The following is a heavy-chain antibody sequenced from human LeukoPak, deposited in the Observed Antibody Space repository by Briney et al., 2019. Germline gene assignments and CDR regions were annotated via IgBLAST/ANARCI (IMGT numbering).Heavy chain of an antibody. CDR3: ARHGTRYYYYYMDV. CDR2: INYSGST. CDR1: GGSFSGYY. J-gene: IGHJ6*03. Sequence: SETLSLTCGVYGGSFSGYYWSWIRQPPGKGLEWIGEINYSGSTNYNPSLKSRVTISVDTSKNQFSLKPSSVTAADTAVYYCARHGTRYYYYYMDVWGKGTTVTISS. D-gene: IGHD2-2*01. V-gene: IGHV4-34*01.